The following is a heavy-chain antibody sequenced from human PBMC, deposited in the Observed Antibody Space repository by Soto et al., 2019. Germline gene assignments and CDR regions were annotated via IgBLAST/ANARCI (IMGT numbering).Heavy chain of an antibody. CDR2: IYTSGST. Sequence: SETLSLTCTVYGGSISSYYWSWIRQPAGKGLEWIGRIYTSGSTNYNPSLKSRVTMSVDTSKNQFSLKLSSVTAADTAVYYCASSLSGWYPGYFDYWGQGTLVTVSS. V-gene: IGHV4-4*07. J-gene: IGHJ4*02. CDR3: ASSLSGWYPGYFDY. CDR1: GGSISSYY. D-gene: IGHD6-19*01.